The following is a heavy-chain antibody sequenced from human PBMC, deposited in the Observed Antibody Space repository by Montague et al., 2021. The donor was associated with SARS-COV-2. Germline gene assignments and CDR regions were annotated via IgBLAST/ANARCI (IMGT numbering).Heavy chain of an antibody. V-gene: IGHV4-59*01. D-gene: IGHD3-10*01. CDR1: GDSMNNYY. Sequence: SETLSLTCTVSGDSMNNYYWSWIRQPPGKGLEWIGYINYSGSTHYNPSLQSRVTLSKDTSKNQFSLRLTSVTAADTAVYYCARATTVRGAVNWFDPWGQGTQVIVSS. CDR3: ARATTVRGAVNWFDP. CDR2: INYSGST. J-gene: IGHJ5*02.